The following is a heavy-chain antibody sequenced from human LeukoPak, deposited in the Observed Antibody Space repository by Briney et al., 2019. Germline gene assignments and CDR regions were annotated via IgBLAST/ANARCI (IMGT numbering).Heavy chain of an antibody. CDR2: IVVGSGNT. CDR3: AAVSSSGWATDFDY. D-gene: IGHD6-19*01. CDR1: GFTFTSSA. V-gene: IGHV1-58*01. J-gene: IGHJ4*02. Sequence: GASVKVSCKASGFTFTSSAVQWVRQARGQRLEWIGWIVVGSGNTNYAQKFQERVTITRDMSTSTAYMELSSLRSEDTAVYYCAAVSSSGWATDFDYWGQETLVTVSS.